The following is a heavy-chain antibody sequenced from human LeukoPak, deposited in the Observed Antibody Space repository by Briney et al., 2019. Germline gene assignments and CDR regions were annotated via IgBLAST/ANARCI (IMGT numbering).Heavy chain of an antibody. CDR2: INDSEST. J-gene: IGHJ5*02. CDR1: GGSLNGHY. Sequence: SETLSLTCAVYGGSLNGHYWSWLRQPPGKGLEWIGEINDSESTNYKPSLMSRVTISVDTSKNQFSLKLTSVTAADTAVYYCARRGRYCSGGSCSNWFDPWGQGALVTVS. D-gene: IGHD2-15*01. V-gene: IGHV4-34*01. CDR3: ARRGRYCSGGSCSNWFDP.